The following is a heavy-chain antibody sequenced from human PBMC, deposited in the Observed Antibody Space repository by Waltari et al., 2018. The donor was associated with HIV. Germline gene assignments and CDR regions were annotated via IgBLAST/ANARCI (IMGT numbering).Heavy chain of an antibody. D-gene: IGHD3-10*01. V-gene: IGHV1-3*01. J-gene: IGHJ6*02. CDR3: ARGGSRYGSPLLGFGMDV. Sequence: QVQLVQSGAEVKKPGASVKVSCKASGYTFTSYAMHWVRQAPGQRLEWMGWINAGNGNTKYSQKFQGRVTITRDTSASTAYMELSSLRSEDTAVYYCARGGSRYGSPLLGFGMDVWGQGTTVTVSS. CDR1: GYTFTSYA. CDR2: INAGNGNT.